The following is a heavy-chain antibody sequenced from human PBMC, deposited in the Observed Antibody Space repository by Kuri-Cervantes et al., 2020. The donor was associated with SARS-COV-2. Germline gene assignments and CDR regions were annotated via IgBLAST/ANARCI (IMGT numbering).Heavy chain of an antibody. V-gene: IGHV3-21*01. D-gene: IGHD1-26*01. CDR1: GFTFSSYS. Sequence: GESLKISCAASGFTFSSYSMNWVRQAPGKGLEWVSSISSSSYIYYADSVKGRFTISRDNAKNSLYLQMNSLRAEDTAVYYCVREGELRAFDIWGQGTMVTVSS. J-gene: IGHJ3*02. CDR2: ISSSSYI. CDR3: VREGELRAFDI.